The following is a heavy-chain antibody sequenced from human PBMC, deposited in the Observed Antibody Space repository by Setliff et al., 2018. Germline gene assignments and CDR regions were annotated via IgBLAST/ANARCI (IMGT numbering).Heavy chain of an antibody. V-gene: IGHV4-4*07. J-gene: IGHJ6*03. CDR2: IYTSGST. CDR3: ARDSRGNPPNYMDV. CDR1: GGSISSYY. Sequence: SETLSLPCTVYGGSISSYYWSWIRQPAGKGLEWIGRIYTSGSTNYNPSLKSRVTMSVDTSKNQFSLKLSSVTAADTAVYDCARDSRGNPPNYMDVWGKGTTVTVSS.